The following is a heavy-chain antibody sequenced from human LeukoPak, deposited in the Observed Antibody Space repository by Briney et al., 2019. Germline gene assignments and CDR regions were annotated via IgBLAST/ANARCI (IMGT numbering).Heavy chain of an antibody. D-gene: IGHD2-21*01. V-gene: IGHV3-64*01. Sequence: PGGSLRLSCEVSGITFSTSVMHWVRQGPGKGLEYVSGISDNGVGTYYASSVKGRFTISRNNSKNTLYLQINSLRAEGTAVYYCARVLFRGRILYDAFDLWGQGTMVTVSS. CDR3: ARVLFRGRILYDAFDL. CDR2: ISDNGVGT. J-gene: IGHJ3*01. CDR1: GITFSTSV.